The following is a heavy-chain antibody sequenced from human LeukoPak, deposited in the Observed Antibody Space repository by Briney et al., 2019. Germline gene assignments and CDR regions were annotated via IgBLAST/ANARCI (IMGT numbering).Heavy chain of an antibody. CDR1: GYTFTGYY. Sequence: GASVKVSCEASGYTFTGYYMHWVRQAPGQGLEWMGWINPNSGGTNYAQKFQGRVTMTRDTSISTAYMELSRLRSDDTAVYYCARDRRDIVVVPAAKGGNWFDPWGQGTLVTVSS. J-gene: IGHJ5*02. D-gene: IGHD2-2*01. CDR3: ARDRRDIVVVPAAKGGNWFDP. V-gene: IGHV1-2*02. CDR2: INPNSGGT.